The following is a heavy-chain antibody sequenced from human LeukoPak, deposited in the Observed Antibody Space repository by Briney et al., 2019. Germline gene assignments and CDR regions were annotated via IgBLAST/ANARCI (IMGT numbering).Heavy chain of an antibody. J-gene: IGHJ4*02. CDR1: GYTFTSYY. CDR3: ASSIRDSSSWYGGDSSGPGDY. V-gene: IGHV1-46*01. CDR2: INPSGGST. Sequence: GASVKVSCKASGYTFTSYYMHWVRQAPGQGLEWMGIINPSGGSTSYAQKFQGRVTMIRDTSTSTVYMELSSLRSEDTAVYYCASSIRDSSSWYGGDSSGPGDYWGQGTLVTVSS. D-gene: IGHD6-13*01.